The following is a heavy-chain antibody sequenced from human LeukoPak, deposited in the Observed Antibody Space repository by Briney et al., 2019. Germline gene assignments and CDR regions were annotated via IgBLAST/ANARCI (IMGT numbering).Heavy chain of an antibody. CDR1: GGSFSGYY. Sequence: SQSLSLACAVDGGSFSGYYWSWIRQPPGKGLEWIGENNHTVSTNYNPSLKRQVAKTVDTPKNQFALNLSSVTAADAAVYYCARRYYNNVMDVWGQGTTVTVSS. CDR2: NNHTVST. CDR3: ARRYYNNVMDV. V-gene: IGHV4-34*01. J-gene: IGHJ6*02.